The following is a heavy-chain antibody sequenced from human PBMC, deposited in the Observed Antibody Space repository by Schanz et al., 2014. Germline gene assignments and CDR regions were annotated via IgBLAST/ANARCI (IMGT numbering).Heavy chain of an antibody. Sequence: QVQLVESGGGVVQPGRSLRLSCAASGFTFRSYGMHWVRQAPGKGLEWVALISYDGSSKNHADSVQGRFTISRDNGKNSLYLQMNSLRAEDTAVYYCARPSDSSWYMDVWGQGTTVTVSS. D-gene: IGHD2-21*02. J-gene: IGHJ6*03. CDR3: ARPSDSSWYMDV. V-gene: IGHV3-33*01. CDR1: GFTFRSYG. CDR2: ISYDGSSK.